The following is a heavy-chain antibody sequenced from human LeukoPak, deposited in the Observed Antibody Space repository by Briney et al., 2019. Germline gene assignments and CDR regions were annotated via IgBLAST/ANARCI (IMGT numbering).Heavy chain of an antibody. J-gene: IGHJ4*02. V-gene: IGHV4-59*01. CDR3: ARGTYCSSSSCYRLDY. CDR1: GGSISSYY. D-gene: IGHD2-2*01. CDR2: ISYNGSP. Sequence: NPSETLSLTCTVSGGSISSYYWNWIRQPPGEGLEWIGYISYNGSPIYNPSLKSRVTISVDTSKNQFSLRLSAVTAADTAVYYCARGTYCSSSSCYRLDYWGQGTLVAVS.